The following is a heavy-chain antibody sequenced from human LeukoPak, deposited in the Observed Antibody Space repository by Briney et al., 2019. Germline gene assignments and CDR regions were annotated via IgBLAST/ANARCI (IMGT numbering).Heavy chain of an antibody. CDR3: ARGSRITMIVVVMGFYY. V-gene: IGHV1-2*02. CDR1: GYTFTGYY. Sequence: ASVKVSCKASGYTFTGYYMHWVRQAPGQGLEWMGWINPNSGGTNYAQKFQGRVTMTRDTSISTAYMELSGLRSDDTAVYYCARGSRITMIVVVMGFYYWGQGTLVTVSS. CDR2: INPNSGGT. J-gene: IGHJ4*02. D-gene: IGHD3-22*01.